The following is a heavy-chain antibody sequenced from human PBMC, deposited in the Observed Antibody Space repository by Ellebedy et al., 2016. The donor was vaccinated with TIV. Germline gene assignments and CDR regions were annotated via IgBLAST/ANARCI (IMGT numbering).Heavy chain of an antibody. CDR3: ARGTVVVPAARNYYYYYYMDV. D-gene: IGHD2-2*01. CDR1: GFAFSNYS. CDR2: ISSSSSYI. V-gene: IGHV3-21*01. J-gene: IGHJ6*03. Sequence: GESLKISCAASGFAFSNYSMNWVRQAPGKGLEWVSSISSSSSYIYYADSVKGRFTISRDNAKNSLYLQMNSLRAEDTAVYYCARGTVVVPAARNYYYYYYMDVWGKGTTVTVSS.